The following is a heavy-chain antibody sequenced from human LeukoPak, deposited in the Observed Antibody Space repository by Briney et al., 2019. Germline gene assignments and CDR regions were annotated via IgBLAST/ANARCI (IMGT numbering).Heavy chain of an antibody. CDR1: GFTFSDAW. Sequence: GGSLRLSCVASGFTFSDAWMSWVRQAPGKGLEWVGRIKSKIDGGTIDYAAPVKGRFTISRDDSRNTLYLQMNSLKTEDTAVYYCTTRRQDGWWGQGTLVAVSS. J-gene: IGHJ4*02. CDR2: IKSKIDGGTI. CDR3: TTRRQDGW. D-gene: IGHD2-15*01. V-gene: IGHV3-15*01.